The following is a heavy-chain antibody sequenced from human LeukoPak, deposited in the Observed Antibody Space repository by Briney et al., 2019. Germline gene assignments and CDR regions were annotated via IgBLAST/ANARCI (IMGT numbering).Heavy chain of an antibody. D-gene: IGHD3-10*01. CDR2: ISYDGSNK. J-gene: IGHJ4*02. V-gene: IGHV3-30*07. CDR3: AKARYASDYYGSGSPMDY. Sequence: PGGSLRLSCAASGFTFSSYAMHWVRQAPGKGLEWVAVISYDGSNKYYVDSVKGRFTISRDNSKNTLYLQMNSLRAEDTAVYYCAKARYASDYYGSGSPMDYWGQGTLVTVSS. CDR1: GFTFSSYA.